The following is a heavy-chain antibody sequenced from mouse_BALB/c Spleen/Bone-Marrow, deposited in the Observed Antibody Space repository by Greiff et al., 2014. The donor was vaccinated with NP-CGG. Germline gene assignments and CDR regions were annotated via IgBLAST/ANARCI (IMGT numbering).Heavy chain of an antibody. CDR3: TRVIYYGYAWFAY. CDR1: GYTFTSYW. D-gene: IGHD2-2*01. V-gene: IGHV1-5*01. Sequence: EVKLEESGTVLARPGASVKMPCKASGYTFTSYWMHWVKQRPGQGLEWIGAIYPGNSDTSYNQKFKGKAKLTAVTSTSTAYMELSSLTNEDSAVYYCTRVIYYGYAWFAYWGQGTLVTVSA. CDR2: IYPGNSDT. J-gene: IGHJ3*01.